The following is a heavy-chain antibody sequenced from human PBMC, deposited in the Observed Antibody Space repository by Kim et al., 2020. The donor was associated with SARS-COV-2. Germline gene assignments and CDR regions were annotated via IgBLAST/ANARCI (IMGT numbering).Heavy chain of an antibody. J-gene: IGHJ5*02. CDR1: GFTFSSYA. D-gene: IGHD3-3*01. CDR3: AKDPFSDFGVVKLNWFDP. Sequence: GGSLRLSCAASGFTFSSYAMSWVRQAPGKGLEWVSAISGSGGSTYYADSVKGRFTISRDNSKNTLYLQMNSLRAEDTAVYYCAKDPFSDFGVVKLNWFDPWGQGTLVTVSS. V-gene: IGHV3-23*01. CDR2: ISGSGGST.